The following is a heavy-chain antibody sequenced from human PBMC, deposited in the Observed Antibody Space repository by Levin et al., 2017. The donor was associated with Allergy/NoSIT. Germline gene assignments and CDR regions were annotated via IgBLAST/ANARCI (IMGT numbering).Heavy chain of an antibody. CDR3: AKEGFCSGGSCSDWYFDF. D-gene: IGHD2-15*01. CDR1: GFTFSSYA. Sequence: GGSLRLSCAASGFTFSSYAMSWVRQAPGKGLEWVSTINNSGGNTYYADSVKGRFTISRDNSRNTLYLQMNSLRAEDTAVYYCAKEGFCSGGSCSDWYFDFWGRGTLVTVSS. J-gene: IGHJ2*01. CDR2: INNSGGNT. V-gene: IGHV3-23*01.